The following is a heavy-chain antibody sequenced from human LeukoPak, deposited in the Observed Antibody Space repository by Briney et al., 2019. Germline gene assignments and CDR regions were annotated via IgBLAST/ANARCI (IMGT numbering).Heavy chain of an antibody. CDR1: GYRFTSYW. CDR2: IYPGDSDT. D-gene: IGHD1-26*01. J-gene: IGHJ4*02. CDR3: ARRGWEQLHSDY. Sequence: GGSLEISCKGSGYRFTSYWIGWVRQMPGKGLEWVGIIYPGDSDTSYSPSFQGRVTISADKSISTAYLQWSSLKASDTAIYYCARRGWEQLHSDYWGQGTLVTVSS. V-gene: IGHV5-51*01.